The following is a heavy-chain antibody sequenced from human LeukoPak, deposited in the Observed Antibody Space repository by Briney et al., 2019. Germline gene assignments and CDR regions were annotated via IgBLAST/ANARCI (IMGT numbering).Heavy chain of an antibody. CDR1: GFTFRSYA. Sequence: GGSLRLSCAASGFTFRSYAMSWVRQAPGKGLEWVSAISGSGGSTYYADSVRGRFTISRDNSKNTLYLHMDSLRAEDTALYYCARNYYEPTYDYYFDCWGQGTLVTVSS. D-gene: IGHD1-26*01. CDR2: ISGSGGST. J-gene: IGHJ4*02. CDR3: ARNYYEPTYDYYFDC. V-gene: IGHV3-23*01.